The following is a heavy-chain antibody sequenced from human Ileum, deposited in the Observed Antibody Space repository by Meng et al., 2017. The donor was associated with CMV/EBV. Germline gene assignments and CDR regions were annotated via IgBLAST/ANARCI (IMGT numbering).Heavy chain of an antibody. D-gene: IGHD2-15*01. J-gene: IGHJ3*02. V-gene: IGHV3-30*03. Sequence: GGSLRPSCSASGFTFSGYGMSWVRQAPGKGLEWVAVISYDGSNKYYADSVKGRFTISRDNSKNTLYLQMNSLRAEDTAVYYCARVVVVAASSDAFDIWGQGTMVTVAS. CDR3: ARVVVVAASSDAFDI. CDR2: ISYDGSNK. CDR1: GFTFSGYG.